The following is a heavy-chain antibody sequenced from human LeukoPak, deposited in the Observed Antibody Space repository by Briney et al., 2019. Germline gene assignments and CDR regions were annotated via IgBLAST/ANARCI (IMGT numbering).Heavy chain of an antibody. CDR1: GFAFSNDD. Sequence: GGSLRLSCEASGFAFSNDDMHWVRQATGKGLEWVSVIGAAGATYYPGSVKGRFTISRENARNSLYLRMNSLRAEDTAVYYCAKDGSYYDFWSGYYFDYWGQGTLVTVSS. CDR3: AKDGSYYDFWSGYYFDY. D-gene: IGHD3-3*01. V-gene: IGHV3-13*01. J-gene: IGHJ4*02. CDR2: IGAAGAT.